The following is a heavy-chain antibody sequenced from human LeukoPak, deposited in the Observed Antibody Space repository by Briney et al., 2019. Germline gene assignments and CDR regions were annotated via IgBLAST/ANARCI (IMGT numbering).Heavy chain of an antibody. J-gene: IGHJ5*02. D-gene: IGHD2-15*01. CDR2: IYTSGST. Sequence: PSQTLSLTCTVSGGSISSGSYYWSWIRQPAGKGLEWIGRIYTSGSTNYNPSLKSRVTISVDTSKNQFSLKLSSVTAADTDVYYCAREVVAEATPFDPSGQGTLVTVSS. CDR1: GGSISSGSYY. CDR3: AREVVAEATPFDP. V-gene: IGHV4-61*02.